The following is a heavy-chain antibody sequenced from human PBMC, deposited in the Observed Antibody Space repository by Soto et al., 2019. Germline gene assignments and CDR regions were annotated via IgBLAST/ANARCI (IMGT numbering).Heavy chain of an antibody. J-gene: IGHJ2*01. D-gene: IGHD6-13*01. CDR2: ISYDGSNK. CDR3: AKDSGPGSSSLEPAWYFDL. V-gene: IGHV3-30*18. Sequence: GEPLRLSCETSGFTISRHGMNWVRQAPGKGLERVAVISYDGSNKYYADSVKGRFTISRDNSKHTLYLQMNSLRAEDTAVYYCAKDSGPGSSSLEPAWYFDLWGRGTLVTVSS. CDR1: GFTISRHG.